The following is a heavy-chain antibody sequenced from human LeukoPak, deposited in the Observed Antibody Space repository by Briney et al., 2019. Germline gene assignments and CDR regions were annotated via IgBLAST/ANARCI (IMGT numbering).Heavy chain of an antibody. V-gene: IGHV3-21*04. Sequence: GGSLRLSCAASGFTFSSYSMNWVRQAPGKGLEWVSSISSSSSYIYYADSVKGRFTISRDNSKNTLYLQMNSLRAEDTAVYYCAKADYYYYMDVWGKGTTVTVSS. CDR3: AKADYYYYMDV. J-gene: IGHJ6*03. CDR1: GFTFSSYS. CDR2: ISSSSSYI.